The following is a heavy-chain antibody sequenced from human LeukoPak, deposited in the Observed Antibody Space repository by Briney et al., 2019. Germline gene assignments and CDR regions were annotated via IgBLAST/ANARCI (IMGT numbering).Heavy chain of an antibody. D-gene: IGHD2-8*01. J-gene: IGHJ4*02. CDR3: TRWRGTSMLYD. V-gene: IGHV3-49*04. CDR1: GFTFGDYA. CDR2: INGRII. Sequence: GGSLRLSCRTSGFTFGDYAMSWVHQTTGKGLECVASINGRIIEYSASVKGRFSISRDDSRSTAYLQMNTLKIEDTAVYYCTRWRGTSMLYDWGQGTPVTVS.